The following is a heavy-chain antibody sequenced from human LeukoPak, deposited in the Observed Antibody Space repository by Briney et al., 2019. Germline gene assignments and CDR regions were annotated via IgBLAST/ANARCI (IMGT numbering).Heavy chain of an antibody. V-gene: IGHV5-51*01. Sequence: GESLKISCKGSGYSFTSSWIGWVRQMPGKGLECMGIIHPGDPDIRYSPSFRGQVTISADKSISTAYLQWSSLKASDTAMYYCASGGFFDYWGQGTLVTVSS. D-gene: IGHD4-23*01. CDR1: GYSFTSSW. CDR3: ASGGFFDY. CDR2: IHPGDPDI. J-gene: IGHJ4*02.